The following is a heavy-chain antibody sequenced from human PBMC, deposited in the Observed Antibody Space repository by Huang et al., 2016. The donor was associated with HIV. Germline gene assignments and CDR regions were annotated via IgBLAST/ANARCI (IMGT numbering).Heavy chain of an antibody. D-gene: IGHD3-22*01. Sequence: QVQLVQSGAEVKKPGSSVKVSCKASGGTFTTYTITWVRQAPGQGLEWMGGIIPIFGTPNYAQKFQGRVRITADESTSTAYMELSSLRSEDTAVYYCAREYYYDNSGYYFDYWGQGTLVTVSS. CDR3: AREYYYDNSGYYFDY. CDR1: GGTFTTYT. V-gene: IGHV1-69*13. CDR2: IIPIFGTP. J-gene: IGHJ4*02.